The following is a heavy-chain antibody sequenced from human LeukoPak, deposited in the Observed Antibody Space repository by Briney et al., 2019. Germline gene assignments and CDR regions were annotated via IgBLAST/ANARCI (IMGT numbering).Heavy chain of an antibody. CDR2: ISYDGSNK. Sequence: GRSLRLSCAASGFTFSSYAMTWVRKAPGKGLEWVAVISYDGSNKYYADSVKGRFTISRDNSKNTLYLQMNSLRAEDTAVYYCARRGYSYGWAFDIWGQGTMVTVSS. V-gene: IGHV3-30*03. CDR1: GFTFSSYA. CDR3: ARRGYSYGWAFDI. J-gene: IGHJ3*02. D-gene: IGHD5-18*01.